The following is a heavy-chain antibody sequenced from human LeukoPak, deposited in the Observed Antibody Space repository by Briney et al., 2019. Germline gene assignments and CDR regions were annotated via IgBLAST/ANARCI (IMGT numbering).Heavy chain of an antibody. Sequence: GSLRLSCSPSGFTISRFSMNWVRQPPGKGLEWIGEINHSGSTNYNPSLKSRVTISVDTSKNQFSLKLSSVTAADTAVYYCARSSSSLHDYGMDIWGQGTTVTVSS. V-gene: IGHV4-34*01. J-gene: IGHJ6*02. CDR2: INHSGST. CDR1: GFTISRFS. CDR3: ARSSSSLHDYGMDI. D-gene: IGHD6-6*01.